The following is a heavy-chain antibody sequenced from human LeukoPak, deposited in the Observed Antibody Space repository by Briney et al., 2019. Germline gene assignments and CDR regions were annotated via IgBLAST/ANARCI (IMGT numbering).Heavy chain of an antibody. CDR2: IKQDGSQK. CDR1: GFTFSSYW. Sequence: PGLSLRLSCAASGFTFSSYWMSWVRQAPGKGLEWVATIKQDGSQKEYVDSVKGRFTIPRDNAKNSLYLQMNSLRAEDTAVYYCARDPTVANFHDAFDIWGQGTMVTVSS. CDR3: ARDPTVANFHDAFDI. J-gene: IGHJ3*02. D-gene: IGHD4-23*01. V-gene: IGHV3-7*05.